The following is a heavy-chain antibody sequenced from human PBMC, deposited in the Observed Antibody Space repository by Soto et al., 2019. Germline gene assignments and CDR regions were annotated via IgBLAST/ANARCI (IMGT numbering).Heavy chain of an antibody. CDR1: GFTFSSYA. CDR3: AKMWVVNPIGHFQH. CDR2: ISGTGGST. V-gene: IGHV3-23*01. D-gene: IGHD6-19*01. Sequence: EVQLLESGGGVVQPGGSLRLSCAASGFTFSSYAMSWVRQAPGKGLEWVSAISGTGGSTYYADSVKGRFTISRDNSKNTVYLQMNSLRAEDTAVYYCAKMWVVNPIGHFQHWGQGTLVTVSS. J-gene: IGHJ1*01.